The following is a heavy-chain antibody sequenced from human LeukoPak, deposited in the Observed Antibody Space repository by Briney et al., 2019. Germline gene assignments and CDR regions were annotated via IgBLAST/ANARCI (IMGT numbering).Heavy chain of an antibody. CDR3: AKDSSCDYGDYGHFDFDY. CDR1: GFTFSSYG. CDR2: ISYDGSNK. V-gene: IGHV3-30*18. Sequence: GRSLRLSCAASGFTFSSYGMHWVRQAPGKGLEWVAVISYDGSNKYYVDSVKGRFTISRDNSKNTLYLQMNSLRAEDTAVYYCAKDSSCDYGDYGHFDFDYWGQGTLVTVSS. J-gene: IGHJ4*02. D-gene: IGHD4-17*01.